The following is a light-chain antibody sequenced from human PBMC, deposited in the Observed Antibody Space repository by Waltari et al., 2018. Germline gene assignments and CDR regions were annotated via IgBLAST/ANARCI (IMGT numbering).Light chain of an antibody. CDR2: DAS. V-gene: IGKV1-39*01. Sequence: DIQMTQSPSSLSASVGDRVTITCRASQSIRSYLNWYQQKPVKAPKLLIYDASNLQSGVPSRFSGSGSGTDFTLTISRLQAEDFATYFCQQSYSTPLTFGGGAKVEIK. CDR3: QQSYSTPLT. CDR1: QSIRSY. J-gene: IGKJ4*01.